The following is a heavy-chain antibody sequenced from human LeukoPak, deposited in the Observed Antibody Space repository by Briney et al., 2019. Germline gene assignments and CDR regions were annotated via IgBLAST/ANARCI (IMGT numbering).Heavy chain of an antibody. CDR3: TSSPPPYSSGWYERGRNWFDP. CDR2: IKSKTDGGTT. D-gene: IGHD6-19*01. J-gene: IGHJ5*02. V-gene: IGHV3-15*01. Sequence: GGSLRLSCAASGFTFSNAWMSWVRQAPGKGLEWVGRIKSKTDGGTTDYAAPVKGRFTISRDDSKNTLYLQMNSLKTEDTAVYYCTSSPPPYSSGWYERGRNWFDPWGQGTLVTVSS. CDR1: GFTFSNAW.